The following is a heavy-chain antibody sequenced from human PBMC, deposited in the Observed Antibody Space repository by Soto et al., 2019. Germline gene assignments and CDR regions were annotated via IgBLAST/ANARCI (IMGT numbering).Heavy chain of an antibody. CDR1: GFTFSSYA. D-gene: IGHD5-18*01. J-gene: IGHJ4*02. CDR2: ISYDGSNK. CDR3: ARDYGYSYGHKVDY. Sequence: PGGSLGLSCSASGFTFSSYAMHWVRQAPGKGLEWVAVISYDGSNKYYADSVKGRFTISRDNSKNTLYLQMNSLRAEDTAVYYCARDYGYSYGHKVDYWGQGTLVTVSS. V-gene: IGHV3-30-3*01.